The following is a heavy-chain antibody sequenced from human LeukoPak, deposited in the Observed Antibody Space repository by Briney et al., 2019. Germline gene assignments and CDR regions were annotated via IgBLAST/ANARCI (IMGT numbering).Heavy chain of an antibody. V-gene: IGHV3-30*04. CDR1: GFTFSSYA. Sequence: GGSLRLSCAASGFTFSSYAMHWVRQAPGKGLEWLAVISYDGANKYYADSVKGRFTISRDNSKNTLYLQMNSLRAEDTAVHYCARGRSASYFEYWGQGTLVTASS. D-gene: IGHD6-19*01. CDR3: ARGRSASYFEY. CDR2: ISYDGANK. J-gene: IGHJ4*02.